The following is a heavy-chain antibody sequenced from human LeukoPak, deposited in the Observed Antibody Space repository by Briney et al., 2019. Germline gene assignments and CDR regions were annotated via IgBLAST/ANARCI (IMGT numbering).Heavy chain of an antibody. CDR1: GFTFSSYS. CDR2: ISSSSSYI. J-gene: IGHJ4*02. V-gene: IGHV3-21*01. CDR3: ARVDDYSNSLDY. Sequence: GGSLRLSCAASGFTFSSYSMNWVRQAPGKGLEWVSSISSSSSYIYYADTVKGRFTISRDNAKNSLYLQMNSLRAEDTAVYYCARVDDYSNSLDYWGQGTLVTVSS. D-gene: IGHD4-11*01.